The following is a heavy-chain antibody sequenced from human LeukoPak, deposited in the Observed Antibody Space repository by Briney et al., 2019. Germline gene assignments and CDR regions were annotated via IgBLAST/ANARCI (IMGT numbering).Heavy chain of an antibody. CDR2: IRGDETYI. Sequence: PGGSLRLSCVANGFTFSTYSMNWVRLVPGKGLEWVSCIRGDETYIHYADSVKGRFTISRDNAKNSLYLQMSSLRAEDTAVYYCARAPGTIYSNYAKPDYWGEGTLVTVSS. CDR3: ARAPGTIYSNYAKPDY. J-gene: IGHJ4*02. D-gene: IGHD4-11*01. V-gene: IGHV3-21*01. CDR1: GFTFSTYS.